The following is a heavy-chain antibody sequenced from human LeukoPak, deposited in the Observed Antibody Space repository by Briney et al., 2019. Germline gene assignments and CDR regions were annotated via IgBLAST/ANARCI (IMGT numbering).Heavy chain of an antibody. CDR3: ARVSDSSSWEGAFDY. J-gene: IGHJ4*02. V-gene: IGHV1-69*05. D-gene: IGHD6-13*01. CDR2: IIPIFGTA. Sequence: ASVKVSCKASGGTFSSYAISWVRQAPGQGLGWLGGIIPIFGTANYAQKFQGRVTITTDESTSTAYMELSSLRSEDTAVYYCARVSDSSSWEGAFDYWGQGTLVTVSS. CDR1: GGTFSSYA.